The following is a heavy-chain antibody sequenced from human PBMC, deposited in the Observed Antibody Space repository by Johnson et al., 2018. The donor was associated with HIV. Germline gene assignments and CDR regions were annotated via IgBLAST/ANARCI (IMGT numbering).Heavy chain of an antibody. J-gene: IGHJ3*02. CDR2: ISYDGSNK. Sequence: QVQLVESGGGVVQPGRSLRLSCAASGLTFSSYAMHWVRQAPGKGLEWVAVISYDGSNKYYADSVKGRFTISRDNSKNTLYLQMNSLRAEDTAVYYCARELSGDAFDIWGQGTMVTVSS. D-gene: IGHD1-26*01. CDR1: GLTFSSYA. V-gene: IGHV3-30-3*01. CDR3: ARELSGDAFDI.